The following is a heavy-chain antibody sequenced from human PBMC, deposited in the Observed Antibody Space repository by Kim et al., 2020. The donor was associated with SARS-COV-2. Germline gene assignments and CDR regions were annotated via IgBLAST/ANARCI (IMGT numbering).Heavy chain of an antibody. CDR2: INPIGGST. CDR3: ARGVQELEGFDP. J-gene: IGHJ5*02. D-gene: IGHD1-26*01. Sequence: ASVKVSCKASGYTFTSYDMHWVRQAPGQGLEWMGVINPIGGSTSYAQKFQGRVTMTRDTSTSTVYMELSSLRSEDTAVYYCARGVQELEGFDPWGQGTLVTVSS. CDR1: GYTFTSYD. V-gene: IGHV1-46*01.